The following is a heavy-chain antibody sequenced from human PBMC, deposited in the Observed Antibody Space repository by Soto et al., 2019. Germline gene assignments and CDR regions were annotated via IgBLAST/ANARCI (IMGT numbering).Heavy chain of an antibody. Sequence: LSLTCAVSGGSISSGGYSWSWIRQPPGKGLEWIGYIYHSGSTYYNPSLKSRVTISVDRSKNQFSLQLNSVTPEDTAVYYCAGDTLARPADSYFDYWGQGTLVTVSS. V-gene: IGHV4-30-2*01. J-gene: IGHJ4*02. CDR3: AGDTLARPADSYFDY. CDR1: GGSISSGGYS. D-gene: IGHD2-15*01. CDR2: IYHSGST.